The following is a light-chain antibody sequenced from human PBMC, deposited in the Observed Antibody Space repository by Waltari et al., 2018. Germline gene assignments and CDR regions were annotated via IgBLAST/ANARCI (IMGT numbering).Light chain of an antibody. J-gene: IGLJ3*02. CDR3: ATWDDSLNGWV. V-gene: IGLV1-40*01. CDR1: SSNIGAGFA. Sequence: QSVLTQPPSVSGAPGQRVTISCTGSSSNIGAGFAVHWYQQLPGTAPKLLIYGNNNRPSGVPDRFSGSKSGTSASLAISGLQSEDEADYHCATWDDSLNGWVFGGGTKVTVL. CDR2: GNN.